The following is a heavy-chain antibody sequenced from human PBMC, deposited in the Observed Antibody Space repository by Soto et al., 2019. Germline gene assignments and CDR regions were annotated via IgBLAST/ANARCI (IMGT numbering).Heavy chain of an antibody. Sequence: EVQLLESGGGLVQPGGSLRLSCAATGFTFSYSGMNWVRQAPGRGLEWVSTISRSGGTTYYADSVRGRFTISRDNSKNTLYLQIDSLRAEDTAVFYCARDAGYSSAGHDVFDIWGQGTMVTVSS. CDR1: GFTFSYSG. J-gene: IGHJ3*02. V-gene: IGHV3-23*01. CDR3: ARDAGYSSAGHDVFDI. D-gene: IGHD6-19*01. CDR2: ISRSGGTT.